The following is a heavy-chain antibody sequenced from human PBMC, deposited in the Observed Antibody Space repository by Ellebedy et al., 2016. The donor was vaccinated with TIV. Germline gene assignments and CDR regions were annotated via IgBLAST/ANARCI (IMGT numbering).Heavy chain of an antibody. V-gene: IGHV2-5*01. Sequence: SGPTLVKPTQTLTLTCTFSGFSLRSGVGVGGVGVGWIRRPPGKALEWLALVYWNDDKRYRPSLKSRLTITKDTSKSQVVLTMTNIDPGDTATYYCAREVGSFDFWGQGTLVTVSS. CDR2: VYWNDDK. CDR3: AREVGSFDF. J-gene: IGHJ4*02. D-gene: IGHD1-26*01. CDR1: GFSLRSGVGVGGVG.